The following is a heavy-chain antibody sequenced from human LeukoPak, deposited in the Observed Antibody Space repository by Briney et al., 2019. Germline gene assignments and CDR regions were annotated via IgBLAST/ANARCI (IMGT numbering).Heavy chain of an antibody. CDR2: IYTSGST. Sequence: SETLSLTCTVSGGSISSSSYYWGWIRQPPGKGLEWIGRIYTSGSTNYNPSLKSRVTISVDTSKNQFSLKLSSVTAADTAVYYCAREGADIVVVPLAWFDPWGQGTLVTVSS. CDR3: AREGADIVVVPLAWFDP. J-gene: IGHJ5*02. D-gene: IGHD2-21*01. CDR1: GGSISSSSYY. V-gene: IGHV4-61*02.